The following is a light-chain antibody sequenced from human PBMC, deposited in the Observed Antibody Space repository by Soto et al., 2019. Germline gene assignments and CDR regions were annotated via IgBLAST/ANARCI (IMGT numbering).Light chain of an antibody. V-gene: IGKV3-11*01. J-gene: IGKJ1*01. CDR3: QQRSNWPRT. CDR2: DVS. Sequence: IVLTQSPATLSLSPGERATLSCGASQNISSYLILYQQKPGQAPRLLMYDVSNRAAGIPARFSGSGSGTDFTLTISSLEPEDLAVYYCQQRSNWPRTFGQGTKVDIK. CDR1: QNISSY.